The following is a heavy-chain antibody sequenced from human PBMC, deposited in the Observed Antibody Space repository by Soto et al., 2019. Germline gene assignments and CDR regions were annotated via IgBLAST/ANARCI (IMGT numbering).Heavy chain of an antibody. V-gene: IGHV4-31*03. CDR1: GGSISSGGYS. CDR2: IYYSEST. Sequence: PSETLSLTCSVSGGSISSGGYSWSWIRQHPGKGLEWIGYIYYSESTYYNPSLKRRVTISVDTSKNHLSLKLSSVIAADMAVFYFARATTVTTYIFYFDYWGQGTLVTVSS. J-gene: IGHJ4*02. CDR3: ARATTVTTYIFYFDY. D-gene: IGHD4-17*01.